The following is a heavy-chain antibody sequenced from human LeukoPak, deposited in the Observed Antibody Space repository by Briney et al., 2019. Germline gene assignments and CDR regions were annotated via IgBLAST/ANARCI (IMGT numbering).Heavy chain of an antibody. Sequence: ASVKVSCKASGYTFTGYYMHWVRQAPGQGLEWMGWINPDSGGANYAQKFQDRVTLTKDTSISTAYMELSGLRSDDTAIYYCARDLQRVFYDSSGYFSYWGQGTLVTVSS. V-gene: IGHV1-2*02. J-gene: IGHJ4*02. CDR1: GYTFTGYY. CDR2: INPDSGGA. CDR3: ARDLQRVFYDSSGYFSY. D-gene: IGHD3-22*01.